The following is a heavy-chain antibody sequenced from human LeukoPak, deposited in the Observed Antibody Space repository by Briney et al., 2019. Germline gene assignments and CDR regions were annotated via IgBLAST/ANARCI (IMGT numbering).Heavy chain of an antibody. J-gene: IGHJ5*02. Sequence: ASVKVSCKASGYTFTTYGISWVRQAPGQGLEWMGWISTYNGDTNYAQKFQGRVTMTADTSTSTTYMELRSLRSDDTAVYFCMLPYFYDPVGPVPWGQGTLVTVSS. V-gene: IGHV1-18*01. CDR1: GYTFTTYG. D-gene: IGHD2/OR15-2a*01. CDR3: MLPYFYDPVGPVP. CDR2: ISTYNGDT.